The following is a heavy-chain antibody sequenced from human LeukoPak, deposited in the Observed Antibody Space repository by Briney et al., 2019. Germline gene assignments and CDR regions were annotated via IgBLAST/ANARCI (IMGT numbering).Heavy chain of an antibody. D-gene: IGHD6-13*01. CDR2: MNPNSGNT. CDR3: AKGGSNWYASWFDP. J-gene: IGHJ5*02. CDR1: GYTFTSYN. V-gene: IGHV1-8*03. Sequence: ASVKVSCKASGYTFTSYNINWVRQATGQGLEWMGWMNPNSGNTGYAQKFQGRVTITRNTSISTAYMELSSLRSEDTAVYYCAKGGSNWYASWFDPWGQGILVTVSS.